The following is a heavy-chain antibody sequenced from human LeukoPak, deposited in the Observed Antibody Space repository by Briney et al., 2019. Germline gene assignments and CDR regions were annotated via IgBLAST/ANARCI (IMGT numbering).Heavy chain of an antibody. D-gene: IGHD3-22*01. Sequence: GGSLRLSCAASGFTFSDYYMSWIRQAPGKGLEWVSYISSSGSTIYYADSVKGRFTISRDNAKNSLYLQMNSPRAEDTAVYYCARENFSYYDSSGYDYWGQGTLVTVSS. CDR3: ARENFSYYDSSGYDY. V-gene: IGHV3-11*01. CDR2: ISSSGSTI. J-gene: IGHJ4*02. CDR1: GFTFSDYY.